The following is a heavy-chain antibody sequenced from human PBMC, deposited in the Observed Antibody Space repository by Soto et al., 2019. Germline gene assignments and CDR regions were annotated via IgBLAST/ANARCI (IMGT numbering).Heavy chain of an antibody. CDR1: GFTFRRYW. J-gene: IGHJ3*02. CDR2: IKEDGNEK. Sequence: GGSLRLSCAASGFTFRRYWMSWVRQAPGKGLEWVANIKEDGNEKYYVDSVKGRFTISRDNAKNSLCLQMNSLRDEDTAVYYCARDLDQGCSGGSCYSTGAFDIWGQGTVVTVSS. V-gene: IGHV3-7*01. D-gene: IGHD2-15*01. CDR3: ARDLDQGCSGGSCYSTGAFDI.